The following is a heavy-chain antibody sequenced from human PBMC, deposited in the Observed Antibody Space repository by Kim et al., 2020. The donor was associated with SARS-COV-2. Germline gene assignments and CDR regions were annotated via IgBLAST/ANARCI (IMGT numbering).Heavy chain of an antibody. D-gene: IGHD5-12*01. CDR3: AKNVMPTNIVPEFDS. CDR2: ISYDGKNK. Sequence: GGSLRLSCVASGFTFSNYGMHWVRQAPGKGLEWVAVISYDGKNKYYEDSMKGRFTISRDNSKNTLYVQMNSLRPDDTAMYYCAKNVMPTNIVPEFDSWGQGTLVTVSS. J-gene: IGHJ4*02. V-gene: IGHV3-30*18. CDR1: GFTFSNYG.